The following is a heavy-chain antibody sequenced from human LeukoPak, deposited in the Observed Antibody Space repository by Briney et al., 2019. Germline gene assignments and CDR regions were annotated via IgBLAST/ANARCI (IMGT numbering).Heavy chain of an antibody. Sequence: GGSLRLSCAASGLSSTIYWMHWVRQVPGKGLVWVSRIKLDENTAYYADFVKGRFAISRDDAKTTVYLQMNSLRAEDSAVYYCARDRPFWNWGQGTLVTVSS. D-gene: IGHD3-3*01. CDR3: ARDRPFWN. CDR1: GLSSTIYW. CDR2: IKLDENTA. J-gene: IGHJ4*02. V-gene: IGHV3-74*01.